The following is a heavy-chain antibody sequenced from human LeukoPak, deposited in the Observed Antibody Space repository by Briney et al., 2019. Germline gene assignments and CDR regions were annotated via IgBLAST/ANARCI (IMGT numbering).Heavy chain of an antibody. D-gene: IGHD3-10*01. J-gene: IGHJ3*02. Sequence: SETLSLTCAVYGGSFSDYYWSWIRQPPGKGLEWIGEINHSGSTNYSPSLKSRVTISVDTSKNQFSLKLSSVTAADTAVFYCARRIRGVNDALDIWGQGTMVTVSS. CDR2: INHSGST. V-gene: IGHV4-34*01. CDR3: ARRIRGVNDALDI. CDR1: GGSFSDYY.